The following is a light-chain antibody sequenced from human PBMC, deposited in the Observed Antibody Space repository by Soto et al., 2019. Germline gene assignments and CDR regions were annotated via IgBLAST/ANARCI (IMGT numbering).Light chain of an antibody. Sequence: EIVMTQSPATLSVSPGERATLSCRASQSVSSNLAWYQHNPGQAPSTLIPDASNRAADIPDRFSGSGSGTDFNLTISRLQPDDFSTYYCQEYNSYTDTFGPGTKVDIK. V-gene: IGKV3D-15*01. J-gene: IGKJ1*01. CDR1: QSVSSN. CDR3: QEYNSYTDT. CDR2: DAS.